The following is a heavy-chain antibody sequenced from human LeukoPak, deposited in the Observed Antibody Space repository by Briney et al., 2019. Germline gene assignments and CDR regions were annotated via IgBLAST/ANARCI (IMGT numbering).Heavy chain of an antibody. J-gene: IGHJ6*03. CDR2: ISWDGGST. CDR1: GFTFDDYA. Sequence: GGSLRLSCAASGFTFDDYAMHWVRQAPGKGLEWVSLISWDGGSTYYADSVKGRFTISRDNAKNSLYLQMNSLRVEDTAVYYCARHRATMIRGVRILDYYYYYMDVWGKGTTVTISS. D-gene: IGHD3-10*01. CDR3: ARHRATMIRGVRILDYYYYYMDV. V-gene: IGHV3-43D*03.